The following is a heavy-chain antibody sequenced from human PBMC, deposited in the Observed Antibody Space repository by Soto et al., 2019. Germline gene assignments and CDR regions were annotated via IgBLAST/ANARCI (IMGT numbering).Heavy chain of an antibody. J-gene: IGHJ6*02. CDR2: VLYSGST. D-gene: IGHD6-25*01. CDR3: ARHKDAGSDRGGMDV. CDR1: VGSIRIFS. V-gene: IGHV4-59*08. Sequence: QVQLQESGPGRVKLSEPCSPPATVSVGSIRIFSGTWFGQPPGKGLEWIGNVLYSGSTNYNPSVKSRVTTSVDTAKNQLSLNLSSVTAADTAVYYCARHKDAGSDRGGMDVWGQGTTVTVSS.